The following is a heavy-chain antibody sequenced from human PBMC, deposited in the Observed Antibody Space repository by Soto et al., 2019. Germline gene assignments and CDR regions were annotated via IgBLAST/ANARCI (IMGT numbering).Heavy chain of an antibody. CDR3: ATQEVGGSYVYTFDP. CDR1: GGCITSSSYY. D-gene: IGHD1-26*01. Sequence: QLQLRESGPGLVKPSETLSLTCTVSGGCITSSSYYWGWIRQPPGKGLEWIGSIYYSGSTYYNPSLKSRVTISVDTSKNQFSLKLSSVTAADTAVYYCATQEVGGSYVYTFDPWGQGTLVTVSS. CDR2: IYYSGST. V-gene: IGHV4-39*01. J-gene: IGHJ5*02.